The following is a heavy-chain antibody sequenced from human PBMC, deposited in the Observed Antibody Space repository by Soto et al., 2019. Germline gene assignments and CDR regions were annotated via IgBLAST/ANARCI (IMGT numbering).Heavy chain of an antibody. V-gene: IGHV4-59*02. CDR3: AKEGSYGYMDYEH. J-gene: IGHJ4*02. Sequence: SETLSLTCTVTGDSVGNSFWDWIRQSPGKGLEWIGYVSDSGTTRFNSALKSRVAISVNTSMNHVSLTLNSVTVADTAIYYCAKEGSYGYMDYEHWGQGVPVT. CDR1: GDSVGNSF. D-gene: IGHD3-22*01. CDR2: VSDSGTT.